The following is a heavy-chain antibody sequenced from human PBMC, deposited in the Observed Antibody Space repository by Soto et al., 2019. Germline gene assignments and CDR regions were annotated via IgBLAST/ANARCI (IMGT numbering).Heavy chain of an antibody. V-gene: IGHV1-69*13. J-gene: IGHJ4*02. CDR1: GGTFSSYA. CDR3: ARATVAGTKFDY. CDR2: IIPIFGTA. Sequence: ASVKVSCKASGGTFSSYAISWVRQAPGQGLEWMGGIIPIFGTANYAQKFQGRVTITADESTSTAYMELSSLRSEDTAVYYCARATVAGTKFDYWGQGTLVTVSS. D-gene: IGHD6-19*01.